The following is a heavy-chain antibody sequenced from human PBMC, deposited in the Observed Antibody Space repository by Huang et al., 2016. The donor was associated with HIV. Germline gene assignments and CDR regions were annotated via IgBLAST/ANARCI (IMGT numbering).Heavy chain of an antibody. D-gene: IGHD2-15*01. CDR1: GFTFSSFG. J-gene: IGHJ4*02. CDR3: AKDEKRFCGGGSCYSSSIDY. CDR2: IRYEGNNK. V-gene: IGHV3-30*02. Sequence: VHLEESGGGVVQPGGSLRLSCAASGFTFSSFGMHWVRQAPGMGLEWLTFIRYEGNNKYYADSVKGRFTVSRDNSDNTIFLQMNTLRTDDTAVYYCAKDEKRFCGGGSCYSSSIDYWGQGTLVTVSS.